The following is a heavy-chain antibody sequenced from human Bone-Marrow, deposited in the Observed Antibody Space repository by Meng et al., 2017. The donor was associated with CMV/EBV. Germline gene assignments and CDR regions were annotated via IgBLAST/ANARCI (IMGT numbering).Heavy chain of an antibody. CDR1: GFTFSSYA. Sequence: GESLKISCAASGFTFSSYAMHWVRQTPGKGLEWVAVISYDGSNKYYADSMKGRFTISRDNSKNTLYLQMNSLRAEDTAVYYCARGLNRVTRGVYGMDVWGQGTTATVSS. CDR2: ISYDGSNK. J-gene: IGHJ6*02. D-gene: IGHD4-11*01. CDR3: ARGLNRVTRGVYGMDV. V-gene: IGHV3-30*14.